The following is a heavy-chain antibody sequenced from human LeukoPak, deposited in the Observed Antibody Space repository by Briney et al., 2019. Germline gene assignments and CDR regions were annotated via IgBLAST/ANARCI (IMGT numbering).Heavy chain of an antibody. CDR3: AKFSRDTANAFDI. Sequence: GGSPRLSCAASGFTFSDYYMTWIRQAPGKGLEWVSYISSSGITIYYADSVKGRFTISRDNSKNTLYLQMNSLRAEDTAIYYCAKFSRDTANAFDIWGQGAMVTVSS. D-gene: IGHD5-18*01. CDR1: GFTFSDYY. J-gene: IGHJ3*02. CDR2: ISSSGITI. V-gene: IGHV3-11*01.